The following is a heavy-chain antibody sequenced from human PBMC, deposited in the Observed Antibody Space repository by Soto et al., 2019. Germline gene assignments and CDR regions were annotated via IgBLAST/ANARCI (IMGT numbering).Heavy chain of an antibody. CDR1: GGSISSYY. V-gene: IGHV4-59*01. D-gene: IGHD2-8*01. Sequence: QVQLQESGPGLVKPSETLSLTCTVSGGSISSYYWSWIRQPPGKGLEWIGQIHYSGSTNYNPALKSRVSISIDTSKKQFSLKLTSLTAADTALYYCATGDCTNGVCSQAGFDYWGQGTLVTVSS. J-gene: IGHJ4*02. CDR2: IHYSGST. CDR3: ATGDCTNGVCSQAGFDY.